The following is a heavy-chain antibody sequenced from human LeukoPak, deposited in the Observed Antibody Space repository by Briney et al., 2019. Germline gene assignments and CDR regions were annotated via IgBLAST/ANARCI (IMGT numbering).Heavy chain of an antibody. J-gene: IGHJ4*02. CDR2: ISYSGST. CDR3: ARGLVGYSSGWYYFDY. D-gene: IGHD6-19*01. Sequence: PSETLSLTCTVSGGSISNYYWSWIRQPPGKGLEWIGYISYSGSTNYNPSLKSRVTISVDTSKNQFSLKLSSVTAADTAVYYCARGLVGYSSGWYYFDYWGQGTLVTVSS. V-gene: IGHV4-59*01. CDR1: GGSISNYY.